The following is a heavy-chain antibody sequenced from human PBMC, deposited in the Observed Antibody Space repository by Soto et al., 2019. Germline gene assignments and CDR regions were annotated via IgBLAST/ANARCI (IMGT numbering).Heavy chain of an antibody. V-gene: IGHV1-69*01. D-gene: IGHD2-2*01. J-gene: IGHJ6*02. CDR1: GGTFSSYA. CDR3: ARFNIVVVPAATAYYGMDV. Sequence: QVQLVQSGAEVKKPGSSVKVSCKASGGTFSSYAISWVRQAPGQGLEWMGGIIPIFGTANYAQKFQGRVTITADESTSTAYMERSSLGSEDTAVYYCARFNIVVVPAATAYYGMDVWGQGTTVTVSS. CDR2: IIPIFGTA.